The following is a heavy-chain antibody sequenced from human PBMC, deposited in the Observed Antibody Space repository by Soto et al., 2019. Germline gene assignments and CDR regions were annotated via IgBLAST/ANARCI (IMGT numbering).Heavy chain of an antibody. D-gene: IGHD4-4*01. J-gene: IGHJ5*02. V-gene: IGHV4-61*08. CDR3: ARVPYSNRGIHALPRNWFDP. Sequence: SETLSLTCTVSGGSISSGGYYWSWIRQHPGKGLEWIGYIYYSGSTNYNPSLKSRVTISVDTSKNQFSLKLSSVTAADTAVYYCARVPYSNRGIHALPRNWFDPWGQGTLVTVSS. CDR2: IYYSGST. CDR1: GGSISSGGYY.